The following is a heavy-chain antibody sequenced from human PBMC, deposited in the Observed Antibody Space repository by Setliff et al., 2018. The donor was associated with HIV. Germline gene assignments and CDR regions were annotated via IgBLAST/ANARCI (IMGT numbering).Heavy chain of an antibody. CDR2: IYYSGST. D-gene: IGHD3-3*01. CDR1: GGSLSSSNNY. J-gene: IGHJ6*03. CDR3: ARRVPPKALYYYYYYMDV. Sequence: ETMSLTCTVSGGSLSSSNNYWGWIRQPPGKGLECIGSIYYSGSTYYNPSLKSRVTISVDTSKNQFSLKLSSVTAADTAVYYCARRVPPKALYYYYYYMDVWGKGTTVTVSS. V-gene: IGHV4-39*01.